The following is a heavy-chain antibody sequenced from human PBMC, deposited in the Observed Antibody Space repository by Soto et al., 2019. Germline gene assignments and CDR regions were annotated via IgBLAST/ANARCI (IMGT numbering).Heavy chain of an antibody. D-gene: IGHD5-12*01. CDR3: VRGYRYFDI. J-gene: IGHJ3*02. CDR1: GFTFSSYT. CDR2: ISGSTSNI. V-gene: IGHV3-21*02. Sequence: EVQLVESGGGLVKPGGSLRLSCAASGFTFSSYTMNWVRQAPGKGLEWVSSISGSTSNIDYADSVKGRFTISRDNAKNSLYLQMNSLRAEDTAVYYCVRGYRYFDIWGHGTMVTVSS.